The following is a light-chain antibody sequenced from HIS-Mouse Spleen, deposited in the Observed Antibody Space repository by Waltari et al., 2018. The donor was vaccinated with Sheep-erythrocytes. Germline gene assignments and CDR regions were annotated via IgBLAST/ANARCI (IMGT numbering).Light chain of an antibody. V-gene: IGLV3-1*01. CDR3: QAWDSSTAWV. J-gene: IGLJ3*02. CDR2: QDS. Sequence: SYELTQPPSVSVSPGHTASITCSGDKSGDKYACWYQQKPGQSPVLVINQDSKRPSGIPERFSGSNSGNTATLTISGTQAMDEADYYCQAWDSSTAWVFGGGTKLTVL. CDR1: KSGDKY.